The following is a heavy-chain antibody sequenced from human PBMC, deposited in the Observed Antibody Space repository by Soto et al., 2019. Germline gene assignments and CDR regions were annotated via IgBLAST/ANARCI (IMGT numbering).Heavy chain of an antibody. CDR1: GFIVSSNY. CDR2: LYSGGAT. Sequence: EVRLVESGGGLVQPGGSLRLSCAASGFIVSSNYMTWVRQAPGKGLEWVSLLYSGGATHYAASVKGRFTISSHSSQNTLFLQMNSLRIEDTATYYCLRGRYGAQIHWGQGTKVTVSS. J-gene: IGHJ4*02. CDR3: LRGRYGAQIH. D-gene: IGHD5-12*01. V-gene: IGHV3-53*04.